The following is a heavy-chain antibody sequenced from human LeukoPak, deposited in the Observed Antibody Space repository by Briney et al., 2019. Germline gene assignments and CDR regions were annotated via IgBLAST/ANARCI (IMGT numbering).Heavy chain of an antibody. Sequence: SETLSLTCTVSGVSISSYYWSWLRQSPGKGLECIGYIHYTGSTNYNPSLKSRVTISVETSKNQFSLKLTSVTAADTAVYYCAREGGGFDYWGQGTLVTVSS. CDR3: AREGGGFDY. D-gene: IGHD3-16*01. V-gene: IGHV4-59*12. CDR2: IHYTGST. CDR1: GVSISSYY. J-gene: IGHJ4*02.